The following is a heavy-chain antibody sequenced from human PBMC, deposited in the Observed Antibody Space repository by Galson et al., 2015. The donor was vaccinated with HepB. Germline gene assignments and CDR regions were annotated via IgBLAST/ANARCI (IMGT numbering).Heavy chain of an antibody. J-gene: IGHJ6*02. CDR2: ISGSGGST. CDR1: GFTFSNYV. D-gene: IGHD4-17*01. V-gene: IGHV3-23*01. CDR3: AKFGGTVTTFYYGMDV. Sequence: SLRLSCAASGFTFSNYVMTWVRQAPGKGLEWVSAISGSGGSTYYADSVKGRFAISRDNSKNTLFLQMNSLRAEDTAVYYCAKFGGTVTTFYYGMDVWGQGTTVTVSS.